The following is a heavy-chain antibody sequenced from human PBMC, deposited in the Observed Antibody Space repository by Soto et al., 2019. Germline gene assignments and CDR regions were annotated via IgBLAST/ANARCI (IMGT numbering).Heavy chain of an antibody. CDR2: IYYSGST. V-gene: IGHV4-31*03. CDR3: ARDRGTTTREPLKYFDY. CDR1: GGSISSGGYY. D-gene: IGHD3-10*01. J-gene: IGHJ4*02. Sequence: PSETLSLTCTVSGGSISSGGYYWSWIRQHPGKGLEWIGYIYYSGSTYYNPSLKSRVTISVDTSKNQFSLKLSSVTAADTAVYYCARDRGTTTREPLKYFDYWGQGTLVTVSS.